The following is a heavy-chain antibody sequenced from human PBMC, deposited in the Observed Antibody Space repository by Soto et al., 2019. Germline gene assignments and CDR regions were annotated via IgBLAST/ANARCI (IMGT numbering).Heavy chain of an antibody. J-gene: IGHJ6*03. CDR2: IGCSGGTT. CDR3: AKERDIVVVPSYMDV. D-gene: IGHD2-2*01. Sequence: GGSLRLSCAASGFAFSTSGMSWVRQAPGKGLEWVSGIGCSGGTTHYADSVKGRFTISRDNSKNTLYLQMNSLRAEDTAVYYCAKERDIVVVPSYMDVWGKGTTVTVSS. CDR1: GFAFSTSG. V-gene: IGHV3-23*01.